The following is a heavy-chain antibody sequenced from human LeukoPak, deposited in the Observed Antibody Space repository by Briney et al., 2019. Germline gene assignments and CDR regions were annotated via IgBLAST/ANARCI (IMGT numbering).Heavy chain of an antibody. D-gene: IGHD2-8*01. J-gene: IGHJ3*02. CDR2: IRYDGSNK. CDR1: GFTFISCG. V-gene: IGHV3-30*02. Sequence: GGSLRLSCAASGFTFISCGMHWVRQAPGKGLEWVAFIRYDGSNKYYADSVKGRFTISRDNSKNTLYLQMNSLRAEDTAVYYCAKLAYGADAFDIWGQGTMVTVSS. CDR3: AKLAYGADAFDI.